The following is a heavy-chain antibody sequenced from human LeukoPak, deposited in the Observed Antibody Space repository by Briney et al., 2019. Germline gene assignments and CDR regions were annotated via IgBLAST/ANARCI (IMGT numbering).Heavy chain of an antibody. CDR2: IYTSGGT. Sequence: SETLSLTCTVSGGSISSYHWTWIRQPAGKGLEWIGRIYTSGGTNYNPSLKSRVTMSVDTSKNQFSLKLSSVTAADTAVYYCASDGYRYVQSAFDIWGQGTMVTVSS. J-gene: IGHJ3*02. D-gene: IGHD5-18*01. CDR1: GGSISSYH. V-gene: IGHV4-4*07. CDR3: ASDGYRYVQSAFDI.